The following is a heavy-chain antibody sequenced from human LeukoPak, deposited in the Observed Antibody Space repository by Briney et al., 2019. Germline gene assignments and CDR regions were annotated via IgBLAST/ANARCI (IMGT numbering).Heavy chain of an antibody. D-gene: IGHD1-7*01. CDR3: ARETPVWYNWDLGSLDP. V-gene: IGHV4-39*07. CDR1: GGSISSSSYY. J-gene: IGHJ5*02. CDR2: IYYSGST. Sequence: SETLSLTCTVSGGSISSSSYYWGWIRQPPGKGLEWIGSIYYSGSTYYNPSLKSRVTISVDTSKNQFSLKLSSVTAADTAVYYCARETPVWYNWDLGSLDPWGQGTLVTVSS.